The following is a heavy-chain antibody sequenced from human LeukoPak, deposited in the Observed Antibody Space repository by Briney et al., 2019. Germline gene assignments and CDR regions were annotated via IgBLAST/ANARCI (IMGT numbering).Heavy chain of an antibody. CDR3: ARDHWLFSSKTWYYYGMDV. J-gene: IGHJ6*02. V-gene: IGHV4-61*03. CDR2: IDPSGSA. Sequence: SQTLSLTCTVSGGSISSGSYYWSWIRQSPGKGLEWIGYIDPSGSASYNPSLKSRVTIFVDTSKNLFSLILTSVSASDTAIYYCARDHWLFSSKTWYYYGMDVWGQGTTVTVSS. D-gene: IGHD3-9*01. CDR1: GGSISSGSYY.